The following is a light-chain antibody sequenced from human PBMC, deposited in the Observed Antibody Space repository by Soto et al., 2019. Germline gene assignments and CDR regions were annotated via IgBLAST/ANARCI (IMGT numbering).Light chain of an antibody. CDR2: GAS. CDR1: QSLTNNY. Sequence: EIVLTQSPGTLSLSPGERATLSCRASQSLTNNYLAWYQQQPGQAPRLLIHGASSRAAAIPDRFSGSGSGTGFTLTISRLEPEDVAVYYCQQYGTSPPDTVGQGTRLEIK. CDR3: QQYGTSPPDT. V-gene: IGKV3-20*01. J-gene: IGKJ5*01.